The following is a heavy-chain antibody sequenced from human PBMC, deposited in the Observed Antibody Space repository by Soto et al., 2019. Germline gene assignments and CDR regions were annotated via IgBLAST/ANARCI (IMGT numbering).Heavy chain of an antibody. CDR1: GGSLRDYF. V-gene: IGHV4-59*01. CDR3: ARVGGDDFGDSGGFDY. D-gene: IGHD4-17*01. CDR2: FYYSGRT. J-gene: IGHJ4*02. Sequence: SETLSLTCTVSGGSLRDYFWTWIRQPPGKGLEWIGYFYYSGRTNYNPSLKSRVSISVDTSKNHFSLQLRSVTAADTAVYYCARVGGDDFGDSGGFDYWGQGTLVTVSS.